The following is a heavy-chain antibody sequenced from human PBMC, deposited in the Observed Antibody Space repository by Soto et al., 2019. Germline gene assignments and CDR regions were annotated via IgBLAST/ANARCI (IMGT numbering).Heavy chain of an antibody. J-gene: IGHJ6*02. D-gene: IGHD3-10*01. CDR3: ARFNGGVGFGELLKYYYGMDV. CDR2: IIPIFGTA. Sequence: GASGEVCCKASGGTFSSYAISWVRQATGQGLEWMGGIIPIFGTANYAQKFQCRVTISADESTSTAYMELSSLRSEDTAVYYCARFNGGVGFGELLKYYYGMDVWGQGTTVTVPS. V-gene: IGHV1-69*01. CDR1: GGTFSSYA.